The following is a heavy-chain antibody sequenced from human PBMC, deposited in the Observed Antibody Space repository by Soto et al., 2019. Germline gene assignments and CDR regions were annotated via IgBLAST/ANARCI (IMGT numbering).Heavy chain of an antibody. D-gene: IGHD6-13*01. CDR2: INAGNGNT. V-gene: IGHV1-3*01. CDR1: GYTFTSYA. Sequence: QVQLVQSGAEVKKPGASVKVSCKASGYTFTSYAMHWVRQAPGQRLEWMGWINAGNGNTKYSQKFQGRVTITRDTSXXTAYMELSSLRSEDTAVYYCARTGEQQLYYYGMDVWGQGTTVTVSS. CDR3: ARTGEQQLYYYGMDV. J-gene: IGHJ6*02.